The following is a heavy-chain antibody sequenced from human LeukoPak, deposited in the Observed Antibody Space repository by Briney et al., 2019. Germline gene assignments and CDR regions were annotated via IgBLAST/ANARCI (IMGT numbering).Heavy chain of an antibody. V-gene: IGHV4-38-2*02. CDR3: ARGRGESYYPYYFDF. Sequence: SETLSLTCTVSGYSISSGYYWGWIRQPPGKGLEWIGSIYHSGSTYYNPSLKSRFTISVDTSKNQFSLKLSSVTAADTAVDYCARGRGESYYPYYFDFWGQGTLVTVSS. D-gene: IGHD1-26*01. CDR2: IYHSGST. CDR1: GYSISSGYY. J-gene: IGHJ4*02.